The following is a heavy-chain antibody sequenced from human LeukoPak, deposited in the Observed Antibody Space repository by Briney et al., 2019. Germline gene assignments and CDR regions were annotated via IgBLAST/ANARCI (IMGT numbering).Heavy chain of an antibody. CDR3: EREQLIYYHATNDAFDV. D-gene: IGHD6-6*01. V-gene: IGHV3-7*01. CDR1: GFSLSAYW. CDR2: INRDGSQK. J-gene: IGHJ3*01. Sequence: PRGSLRPSRAASGFSLSAYWITWVRQAPGQGVGWVGNINRDGSQKNHVDAVKGRFTISRDNAENSLFLQMNSLTADDTAVYYCEREQLIYYHATNDAFDVWGQGTKVTVSS.